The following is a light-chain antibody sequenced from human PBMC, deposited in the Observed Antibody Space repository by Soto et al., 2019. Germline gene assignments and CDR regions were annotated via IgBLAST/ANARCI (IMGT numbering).Light chain of an antibody. CDR1: QSVSTQ. CDR3: QQYDNWPPLT. Sequence: EIVMTQSPATLSVSPGERATLSCRASQSVSTQLAWYQHKPGQAPRLLIYDASTRATGIPARFSGSGSGTEFTLTISSLQSGDFAVDYCQQYDNWPPLTFGGGTKVDIK. CDR2: DAS. V-gene: IGKV3-15*01. J-gene: IGKJ4*01.